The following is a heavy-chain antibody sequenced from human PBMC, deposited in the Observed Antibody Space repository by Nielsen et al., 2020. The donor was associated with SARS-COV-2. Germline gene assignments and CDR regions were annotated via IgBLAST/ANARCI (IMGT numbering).Heavy chain of an antibody. CDR1: GYTFTSYY. J-gene: IGHJ4*02. CDR2: INPSGGST. CDR3: ARDRPGYSSGWRFGHDY. Sequence: ASVKVSCKASGYTFTSYYMHWVRQAPGQGLEWMGIINPSGGSTSYAQKFQGRVTMTRDTSTSTVYMELSSLRSEDTAVYYCARDRPGYSSGWRFGHDYWGQGTLVTVSS. D-gene: IGHD6-19*01. V-gene: IGHV1-46*01.